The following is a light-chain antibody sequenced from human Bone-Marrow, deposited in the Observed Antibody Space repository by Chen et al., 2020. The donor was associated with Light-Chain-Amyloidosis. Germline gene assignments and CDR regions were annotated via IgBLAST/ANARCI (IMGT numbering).Light chain of an antibody. CDR1: SSNIGSNS. CDR3: AAWDDSMTGVV. CDR2: GNN. V-gene: IGLV1-44*01. J-gene: IGLJ2*01. Sequence: QSVLTQPPSASGTPGQRVTISCSGGSSNIGSNSLNWYQHLPGTAPKLLIYGNNQRPSGVPDRFSGSKSPTSASLAISGLQSEDEADYYCAAWDDSMTGVVFGGGTKLTVL.